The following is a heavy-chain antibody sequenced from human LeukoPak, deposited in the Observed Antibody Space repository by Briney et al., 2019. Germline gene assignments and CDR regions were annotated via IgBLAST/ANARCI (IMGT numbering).Heavy chain of an antibody. CDR1: GFTFSNYG. V-gene: IGHV3-30*02. CDR3: AKGATSCSSTNCPDTFDI. Sequence: GGSLRLSCAASGFTFSNYGMNWVRQAPGKGLEWVAVIWYGESNKYYADSVKGRFTISRDNSKNTLYLQMNSLRAEDTAVYYCAKGATSCSSTNCPDTFDIWGQGTMVTVSS. CDR2: IWYGESNK. D-gene: IGHD2-2*01. J-gene: IGHJ3*02.